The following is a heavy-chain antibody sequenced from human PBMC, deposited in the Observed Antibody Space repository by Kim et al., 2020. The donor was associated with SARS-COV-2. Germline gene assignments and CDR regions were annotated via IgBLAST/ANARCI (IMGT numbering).Heavy chain of an antibody. CDR3: ASAARPGVFDY. D-gene: IGHD3-10*01. V-gene: IGHV4-34*01. CDR2: T. Sequence: TTSNPSLKRRVTTSVETPKNQFSLKLSSGTAADTAVYYCASAARPGVFDYWGQGTLVTVSS. J-gene: IGHJ4*02.